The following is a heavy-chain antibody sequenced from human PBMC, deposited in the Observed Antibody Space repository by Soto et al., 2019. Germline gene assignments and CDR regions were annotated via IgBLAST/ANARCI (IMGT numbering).Heavy chain of an antibody. Sequence: PSQTLSLTCVISGDTVSSNSAAWNWIRQSPSRGLEWLGRTYYRSNWYNDYAVSVKSRIAIKPDTSKNQFSLQLNSVTPDDTAVYYCARETTVTETSINLIDYWGQGTLVTVSS. J-gene: IGHJ4*02. V-gene: IGHV6-1*01. CDR2: TYYRSNWYN. D-gene: IGHD4-17*01. CDR3: ARETTVTETSINLIDY. CDR1: GDTVSSNSAA.